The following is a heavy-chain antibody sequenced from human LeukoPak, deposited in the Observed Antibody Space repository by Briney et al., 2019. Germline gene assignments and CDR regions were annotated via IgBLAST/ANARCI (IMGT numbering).Heavy chain of an antibody. D-gene: IGHD6-13*01. CDR2: INSDGSST. V-gene: IGHV3-74*01. CDR3: ATNAATLAAGNFFDS. J-gene: IGHJ4*02. CDR1: GFTFSIYW. Sequence: GGSLRLSCAASGFTFSIYWVHWVRQAPGKGLVWVSSINSDGSSTSYADSVKGRFTISRDNAKNTLYLEVSSLRVEDTAVYYCATNAATLAAGNFFDSWGQGTLVTVSS.